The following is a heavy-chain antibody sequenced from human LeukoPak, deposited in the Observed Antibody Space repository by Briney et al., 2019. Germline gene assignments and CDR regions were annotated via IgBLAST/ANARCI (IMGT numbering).Heavy chain of an antibody. V-gene: IGHV3-74*01. Sequence: GGSLRLSCAASGFTFSSYWMHWVRQAPEKGLVWVSRINTDGSSTIYADSVKGRFTISRDNAKNTLYLQMNSLRAEDTAVYYCASVRSFDTRDFDYWGQGTLVTVSS. J-gene: IGHJ4*02. D-gene: IGHD3-9*01. CDR3: ASVRSFDTRDFDY. CDR2: INTDGSST. CDR1: GFTFSSYW.